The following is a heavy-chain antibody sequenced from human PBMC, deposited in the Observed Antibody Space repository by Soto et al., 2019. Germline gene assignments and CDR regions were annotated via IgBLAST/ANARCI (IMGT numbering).Heavy chain of an antibody. CDR3: AKDVAEYGGNSFDY. Sequence: PGGSLRLSCAASGFTFDDYAMHWVRQAPGKGLEWVSGISWNSGSIGYADSVKGRFTISRDNAKNSLYLQMNSLRAEDTALYYCAKDVAEYGGNSFDYWGQGTLVTVSS. CDR2: ISWNSGSI. J-gene: IGHJ4*02. CDR1: GFTFDDYA. D-gene: IGHD2-15*01. V-gene: IGHV3-9*01.